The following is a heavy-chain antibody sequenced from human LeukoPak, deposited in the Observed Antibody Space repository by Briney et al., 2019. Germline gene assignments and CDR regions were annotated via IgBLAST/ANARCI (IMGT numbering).Heavy chain of an antibody. Sequence: GGSLRLSCAASGFTFDDYTMHWVRQAPGKGLEWVSLISWNGGATYYADSMKGRFTISRDNSKNSLYLQMNSLRAEDTAVYYCAELGITMIGGVWGKGTTVTISS. D-gene: IGHD3-10*02. CDR1: GFTFDDYT. V-gene: IGHV3-43*01. J-gene: IGHJ6*04. CDR2: ISWNGGAT. CDR3: AELGITMIGGV.